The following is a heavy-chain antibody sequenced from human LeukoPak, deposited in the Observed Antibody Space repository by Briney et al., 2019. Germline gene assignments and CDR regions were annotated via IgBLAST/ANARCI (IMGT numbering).Heavy chain of an antibody. J-gene: IGHJ4*02. Sequence: ASVKVSCKASGGTFSSYAISWVRQAPGQGLEWMGRIIPIIGIANYAQKFQGRVTITADKSTSTACMELSSLRSEDTAVYYCARGTDGYSYGAPLDYWGQGTLVTVSS. CDR3: ARGTDGYSYGAPLDY. D-gene: IGHD5-18*01. CDR1: GGTFSSYA. V-gene: IGHV1-69*04. CDR2: IIPIIGIA.